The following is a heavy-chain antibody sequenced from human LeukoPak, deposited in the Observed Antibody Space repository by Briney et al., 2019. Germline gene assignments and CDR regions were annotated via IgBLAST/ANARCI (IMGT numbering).Heavy chain of an antibody. D-gene: IGHD2-15*01. J-gene: IGHJ4*02. CDR1: GITLINYG. CDR2: ISGSGGST. Sequence: GGSLRLSCVVSGITLINYGMSWVRQAPGKGLEWVACISGSGGSTNYADSVKGRFTISRDNPKNTLYLQMNSLRAEDTAGLYRAHRCVVIRVIVVGYHKQVNYLESWGQKALLTVSS. CDR3: AHRCVVIRVIVVGYHKQVNYLES. V-gene: IGHV3-23*01.